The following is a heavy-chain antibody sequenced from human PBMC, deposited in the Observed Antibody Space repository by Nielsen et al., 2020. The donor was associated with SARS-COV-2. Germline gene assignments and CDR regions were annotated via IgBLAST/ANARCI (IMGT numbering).Heavy chain of an antibody. CDR3: AKDDDTYYYGSGSYQYFDY. CDR2: IGGSGGGT. Sequence: GESLKISCVASGFTFSSYAMSWVRQAPGKGLEWVSAIGGSGGGTYYADSVKGRFIISRDDSKSTLYLQMNSLRAEDTAVYYCAKDDDTYYYGSGSYQYFDYWGQGTLVTVSS. D-gene: IGHD3-10*01. V-gene: IGHV3-23*01. CDR1: GFTFSSYA. J-gene: IGHJ4*02.